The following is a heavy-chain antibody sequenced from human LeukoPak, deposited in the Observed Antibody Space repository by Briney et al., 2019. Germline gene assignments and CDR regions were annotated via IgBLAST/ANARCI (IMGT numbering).Heavy chain of an antibody. J-gene: IGHJ4*02. V-gene: IGHV3-21*01. CDR1: GFTFSSYS. CDR3: ASSGSYRFDY. Sequence: GGSLRLSCEASGFTFSSYSMNWVRLAPGEGLEWVSSITSASSYIYYADSVKGRFTISRDNAKNSLYLQMNSLRAEDTAVYYCASSGSYRFDYWGQGTLVTVSS. CDR2: ITSASSYI. D-gene: IGHD1-26*01.